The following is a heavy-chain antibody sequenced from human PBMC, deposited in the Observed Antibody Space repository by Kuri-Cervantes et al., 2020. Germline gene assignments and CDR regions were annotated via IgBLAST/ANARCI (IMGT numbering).Heavy chain of an antibody. V-gene: IGHV3-30*03. CDR2: ISYDESNK. J-gene: IGHJ3*02. D-gene: IGHD3-3*01. CDR1: GFTFSSYG. Sequence: LSLTCAASGFTFSSYGMLWVRQAPGKGLEWVAGISYDESNKYYADSVKGRFTISRDNSKNTLYLQMNSLRAEDTAVYYCARERNVLRFFDIWGQVTKVTVSS. CDR3: ARERNVLRFFDI.